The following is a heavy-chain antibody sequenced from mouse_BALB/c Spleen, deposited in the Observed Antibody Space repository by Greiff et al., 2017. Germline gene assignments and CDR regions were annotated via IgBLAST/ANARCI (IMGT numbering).Heavy chain of an antibody. CDR1: GYTFTSYW. CDR3: ARYYGNWYFDV. Sequence: VQLHQSGAELAKPGASVKMSCKASGYTFTSYWMHWVKQRPGQGLEWIGYINPSTGYTEYNQKFKDKATLTADKSSSTAYMQLSSLTSEDSAVYYCARYYGNWYFDVWGAGTTVTVSS. J-gene: IGHJ1*01. D-gene: IGHD2-1*01. CDR2: INPSTGYT. V-gene: IGHV1-7*01.